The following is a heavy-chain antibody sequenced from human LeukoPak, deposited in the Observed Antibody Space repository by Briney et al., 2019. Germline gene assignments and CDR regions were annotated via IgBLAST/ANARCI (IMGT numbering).Heavy chain of an antibody. Sequence: GGSLRLSCAATGCTFDDYAMHWVRQAPGKGLEWVSRISGDGGSTYYADSVKGRFTISRDNSKNSLYLQMNSLRTEDTALYYCAKDARYSYGSNHDYWGQGTLVTVSA. J-gene: IGHJ4*02. CDR1: GCTFDDYA. CDR2: ISGDGGST. D-gene: IGHD5-18*01. V-gene: IGHV3-43*02. CDR3: AKDARYSYGSNHDY.